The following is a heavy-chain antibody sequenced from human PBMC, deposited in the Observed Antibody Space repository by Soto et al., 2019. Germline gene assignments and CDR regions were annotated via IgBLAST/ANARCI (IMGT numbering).Heavy chain of an antibody. V-gene: IGHV3-33*01. Sequence: GGSLRLSCAASGFTFSSYGMHWVRQAPGKGLEWVAVIWYDGSNKYYADSVKGRFTISRDNYKNTLYLQMNSLRAEDTAVYYCARDWNSDYVWGSYRYQIDYWGQGTLVTVSS. D-gene: IGHD3-16*02. J-gene: IGHJ4*02. CDR2: IWYDGSNK. CDR3: ARDWNSDYVWGSYRYQIDY. CDR1: GFTFSSYG.